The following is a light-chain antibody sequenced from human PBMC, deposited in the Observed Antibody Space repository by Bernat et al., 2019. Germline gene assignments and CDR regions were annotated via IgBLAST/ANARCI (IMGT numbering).Light chain of an antibody. V-gene: IGLV2-18*02. CDR1: SSDVGSYNR. Sequence: QSALTQPPSVSGSPGQSVTISCTGTSSDVGSYNRVFWYQQPPGTAPKLMIYEVNNRPSGVPDRFSGSKSGNTASLTISGLQAEDEADYYCCSFTTTTTWVFGGGTKLTVL. CDR3: CSFTTTTTWV. CDR2: EVN. J-gene: IGLJ3*02.